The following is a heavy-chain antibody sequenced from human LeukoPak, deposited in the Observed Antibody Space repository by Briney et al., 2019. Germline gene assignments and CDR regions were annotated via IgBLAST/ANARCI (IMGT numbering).Heavy chain of an antibody. Sequence: SVKVSCKASGGTFSSYAISWVRQAPGQGLEWMGRIIPILGIANYAQKFQGRVTITADKSTSTAYMELSSLRSEDTAVYYCARGSCGGDCYPHDAFDIWGQGTMVTVSS. CDR1: GGTFSSYA. V-gene: IGHV1-69*04. CDR3: ARGSCGGDCYPHDAFDI. D-gene: IGHD2-21*02. CDR2: IIPILGIA. J-gene: IGHJ3*02.